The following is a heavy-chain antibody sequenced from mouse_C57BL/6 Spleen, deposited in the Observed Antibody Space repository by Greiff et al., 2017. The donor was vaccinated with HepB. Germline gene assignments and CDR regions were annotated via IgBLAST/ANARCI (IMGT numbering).Heavy chain of an antibody. CDR2: IYPGDGDT. CDR1: GYAFSSYW. J-gene: IGHJ4*01. D-gene: IGHD2-4*01. V-gene: IGHV1-80*01. Sequence: QVQLKESGAELVKPGASVKISCKASGYAFSSYWMNWVKQRPGKGLEWIGQIYPGDGDTNYNGKFKGKATLTADKSSSTAYMQLSSLTSEDSAVYFCARRRLPDAMDYWGQGTSVTVSS. CDR3: ARRRLPDAMDY.